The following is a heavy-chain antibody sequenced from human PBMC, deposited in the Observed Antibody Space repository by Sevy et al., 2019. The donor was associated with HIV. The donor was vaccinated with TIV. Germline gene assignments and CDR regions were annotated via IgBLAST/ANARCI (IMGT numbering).Heavy chain of an antibody. D-gene: IGHD2-21*02. V-gene: IGHV3-48*02. Sequence: GGSLRLSCAASGFTFSSYSMNWVRQAPGKGLEWVSYISSSSSTIYYADSVKGRFTISRDNAKNSLYLQMNSLRDEDTAVYYCARDVVDLAYCGDDCYWRIGYYYYGMDVWGQGTTVTVSS. CDR1: GFTFSSYS. CDR3: ARDVVDLAYCGDDCYWRIGYYYYGMDV. J-gene: IGHJ6*02. CDR2: ISSSSSTI.